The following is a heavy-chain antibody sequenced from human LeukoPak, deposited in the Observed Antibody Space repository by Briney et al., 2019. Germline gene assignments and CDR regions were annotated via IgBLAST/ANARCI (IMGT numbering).Heavy chain of an antibody. CDR2: IIQDGSEK. CDR3: ARAFRLNYFDP. V-gene: IGHV3-7*05. CDR1: GFTFRSYW. J-gene: IGHJ5*02. Sequence: GRSLRLSCAASGFTFRSYWMSWVRQAPGKGLEWVANIIQDGSEKYYVDSVKGRFTISRDNAKKSLYLQMNSLRADDTAAYYCARAFRLNYFDPWGQGTLVTVSS. D-gene: IGHD1-7*01.